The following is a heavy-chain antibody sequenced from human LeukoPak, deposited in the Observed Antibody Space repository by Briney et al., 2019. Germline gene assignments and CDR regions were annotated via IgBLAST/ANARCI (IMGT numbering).Heavy chain of an antibody. CDR1: GYSFTNYW. CDR2: IVPSDSYT. J-gene: IGHJ5*02. Sequence: GESLKISCKGSGYSFTNYWISWVRQMPGKGLGWMGRIVPSDSYTNYSPSFQGHVTISADKSISTAYLQWSSLKASDTAMYYCARLGGGPYNPWGQGSLVTVSS. D-gene: IGHD3-16*01. CDR3: ARLGGGPYNP. V-gene: IGHV5-10-1*01.